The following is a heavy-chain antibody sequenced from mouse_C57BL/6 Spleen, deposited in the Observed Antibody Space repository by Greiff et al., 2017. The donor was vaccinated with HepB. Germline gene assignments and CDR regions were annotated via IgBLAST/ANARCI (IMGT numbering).Heavy chain of an antibody. CDR1: GFTFTDYY. V-gene: IGHV7-3*01. CDR3: ARGAGDAIDY. Sequence: EVKLVESGGGLVQPGGSLSLSCAASGFTFTDYYMSWVRQPPGKALEWLGFIRNKANGYTTEYSASVKGRFTISRDNSQSILYLQMNALRAEDSATYYCARGAGDAIDYWGQGTSVTVSS. J-gene: IGHJ4*01. CDR2: IRNKANGYTT.